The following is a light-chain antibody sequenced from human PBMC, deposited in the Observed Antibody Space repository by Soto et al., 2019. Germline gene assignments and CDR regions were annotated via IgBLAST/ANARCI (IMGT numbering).Light chain of an antibody. J-gene: IGLJ1*01. CDR1: SSDVGGYNF. V-gene: IGLV2-8*01. CDR2: EVT. CDR3: SSYAGSKNRYV. Sequence: QSALTQPPSASGSREQSVTISCTGTSSDVGGYNFVSWYRQHPGKAPKVILYEVTKRPSGVPDRFSGSKSGNTASLTVSGLQTEDEAHYYCSSYAGSKNRYVFGTGTKLTVL.